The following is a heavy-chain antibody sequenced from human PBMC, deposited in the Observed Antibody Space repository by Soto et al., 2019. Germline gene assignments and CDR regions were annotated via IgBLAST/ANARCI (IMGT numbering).Heavy chain of an antibody. D-gene: IGHD3-10*01. J-gene: IGHJ5*02. Sequence: ASLKVSCKVSGYTLTELSMHWVRQAPGKGLEWMGGFDPEDGETIYAQKFQGRVTMTEDTSTDTAYMELSSLRSEDTAVYYCATAPAGLDYYGSGNCFDPWGQGTLVTVSS. V-gene: IGHV1-24*01. CDR3: ATAPAGLDYYGSGNCFDP. CDR2: FDPEDGET. CDR1: GYTLTELS.